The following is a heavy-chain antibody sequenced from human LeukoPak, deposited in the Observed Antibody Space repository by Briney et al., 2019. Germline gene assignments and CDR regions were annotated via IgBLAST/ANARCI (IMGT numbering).Heavy chain of an antibody. D-gene: IGHD6-19*01. J-gene: IGHJ4*02. CDR2: INQDGSEK. CDR3: ASAYSSGSKPFDDY. Sequence: GGSLRLSCAASGFTFSNYWMTWVRQAPGKGLEWVANINQDGSEKYYMDSVRGRFTISRDNAKSSLFLQMSSLRAEDTAVYYRASAYSSGSKPFDDYWGQGSLVTVSS. V-gene: IGHV3-7*01. CDR1: GFTFSNYW.